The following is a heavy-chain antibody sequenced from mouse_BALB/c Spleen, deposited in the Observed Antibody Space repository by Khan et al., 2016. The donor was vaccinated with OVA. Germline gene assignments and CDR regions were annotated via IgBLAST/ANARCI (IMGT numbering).Heavy chain of an antibody. V-gene: IGHV1-9*01. CDR2: FLPGSGNA. CDR3: ARVKYGSRDYLDS. Sequence: QVQLQQSGAELMKPGASVKISCKATGYTFSNYWIEWVKQRPGHGLEWIGEFLPGSGNANYNERFKGKATIASDASSHTAFMQLSSLTSEDAAVHICARVKYGSRDYLDSWGQGTILTVSS. D-gene: IGHD1-1*01. J-gene: IGHJ2*01. CDR1: GYTFSNYW.